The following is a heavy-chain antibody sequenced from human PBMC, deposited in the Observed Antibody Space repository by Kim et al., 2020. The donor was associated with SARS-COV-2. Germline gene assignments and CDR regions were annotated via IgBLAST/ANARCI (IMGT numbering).Heavy chain of an antibody. CDR2: INTNTGNP. Sequence: ASVKVSCKASGYTFTSYAMNWVRQAPGQGLEWMGWINTNTGNPTYAQGFTGRFVFSLDTSVSTAYLQISSLKAEDTAVYYCARGDLRYYDFWSGYSPHYYYCGMDVGGQGTAVTVSS. J-gene: IGHJ6*02. CDR1: GYTFTSYA. V-gene: IGHV7-4-1*02. CDR3: ARGDLRYYDFWSGYSPHYYYCGMDV. D-gene: IGHD3-3*01.